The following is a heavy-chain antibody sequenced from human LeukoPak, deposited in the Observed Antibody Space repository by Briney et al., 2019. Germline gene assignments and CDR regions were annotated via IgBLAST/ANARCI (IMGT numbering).Heavy chain of an antibody. D-gene: IGHD2-8*01. CDR3: ARDFNVDY. J-gene: IGHJ4*02. CDR1: GFTFSDYW. CDR2: IKQDGSEK. Sequence: PGGSLRLSCAASGFTFSDYWMSWVPQAPGKGLEWVANIKQDGSEKYYVDSVKGRFTISRDNAKNSLYLQSNSLRAEDTAVYYCARDFNVDYWGQGTLVTVSS. V-gene: IGHV3-7*05.